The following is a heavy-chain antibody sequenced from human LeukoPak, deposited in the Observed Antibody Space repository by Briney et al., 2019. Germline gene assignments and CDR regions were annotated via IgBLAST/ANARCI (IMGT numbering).Heavy chain of an antibody. CDR2: IVVGSGNT. D-gene: IGHD3-22*01. CDR3: AAAYDSSGYYAFDI. V-gene: IGHV1-58*01. J-gene: IGHJ3*02. CDR1: GFTFTSSA. Sequence: VASVKVSCKASGFTFTSSAVQWVRQARGQPLEWIRWIVVGSGNTNYAQKFQERVTITRDMSTSTAYMELSSLRSEDTAVYYCAAAYDSSGYYAFDIWGQGTMVTVSS.